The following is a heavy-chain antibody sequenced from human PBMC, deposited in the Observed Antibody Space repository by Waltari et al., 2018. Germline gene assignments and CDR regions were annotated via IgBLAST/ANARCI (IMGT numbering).Heavy chain of an antibody. V-gene: IGHV4-59*01. J-gene: IGHJ1*01. CDR2: IYHSGTT. D-gene: IGHD6-19*01. Sequence: QVQLMESGPGLVRPSETLSLTCNVSGGSITSDYWSWVLQPPGPGLAWFGYIYHSGTTNYNPSRRSRVAISVETSKTQFSLKLNYVTAADTAVYYCARGHSTGWCLSHWGRGALVTVSS. CDR3: ARGHSTGWCLSH. CDR1: GGSITSDY.